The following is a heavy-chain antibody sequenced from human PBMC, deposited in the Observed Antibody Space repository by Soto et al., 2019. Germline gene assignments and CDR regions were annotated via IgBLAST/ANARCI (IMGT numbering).Heavy chain of an antibody. Sequence: KPSETLSLTCTVSGGSISSSSYYWGWIRQPPGKGLEWIGSIYYSGSTNYNPSLKSRVTISVDTSKNQFSLRLSSVTAADTAIYYCARTHHSTSSDWWFDPWGQGTLVTVSS. D-gene: IGHD6-6*01. V-gene: IGHV4-39*07. CDR2: IYYSGST. CDR3: ARTHHSTSSDWWFDP. CDR1: GGSISSSSYY. J-gene: IGHJ5*02.